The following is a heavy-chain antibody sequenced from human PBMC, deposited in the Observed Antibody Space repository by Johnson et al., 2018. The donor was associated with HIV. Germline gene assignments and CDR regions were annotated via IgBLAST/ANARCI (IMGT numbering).Heavy chain of an antibody. CDR3: ARVPVVIGGVRKAFDI. J-gene: IGHJ3*02. CDR1: GFTFSSYD. V-gene: IGHV3-13*01. Sequence: VQLVESGGGLVQPGGSLRLSCAASGFTFSSYDIHWVRQATGKGLESVSPIGPAADTYYPGSVKGRFTVSRENAKNSLYLQMNSLRAGDTAVFYCARVPVVIGGVRKAFDIWGQGTMVSVSS. D-gene: IGHD3-16*01. CDR2: IGPAADT.